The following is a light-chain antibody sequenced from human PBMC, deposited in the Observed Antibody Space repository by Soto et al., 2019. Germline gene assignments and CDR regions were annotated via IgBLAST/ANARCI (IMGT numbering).Light chain of an antibody. V-gene: IGLV1-44*01. CDR1: SSNIGSNS. J-gene: IGLJ3*02. CDR2: SNN. CDR3: AAWDDSLNGPL. Sequence: QSVLTQPPSASGTPGQRVTISCSGTSSNIGSNSVNWYQQLPGTAPTLLIFSNNQRPSGVPDRFSGSKSGTSASLAVNGLRSEDEAEYYCAAWDDSLNGPLFGGGTKLTVL.